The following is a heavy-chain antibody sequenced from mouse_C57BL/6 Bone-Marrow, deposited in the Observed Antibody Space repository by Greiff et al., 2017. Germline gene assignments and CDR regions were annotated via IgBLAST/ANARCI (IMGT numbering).Heavy chain of an antibody. Sequence: VESGGGLVQPGESLKLSCESNEYEFPSHDMSWVRQTPEKRLELVAAINSDGGSTYYPDTMERRFIISRDNTKKTLYLQMSSLRCEDTALYNCARHSTVVEKDAMDYWGQGTSVTVSS. J-gene: IGHJ4*01. V-gene: IGHV5-2*01. CDR3: ARHSTVVEKDAMDY. CDR1: EYEFPSHD. D-gene: IGHD1-1*01. CDR2: INSDGGST.